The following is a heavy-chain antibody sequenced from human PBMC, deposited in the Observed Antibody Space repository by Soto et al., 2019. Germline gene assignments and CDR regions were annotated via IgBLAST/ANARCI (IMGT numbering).Heavy chain of an antibody. CDR2: IYYSGST. Sequence: SETLSLTCAVSGGSISSGGYFWSWIRQPPGKGLEWIGYIYYSGSTNYNPSLKSRVTISVDTSKNQFSLKLSSVTAADTAVYYCARCPYDSSGYYPPNWFDPWGQGTLVTVSS. J-gene: IGHJ5*02. CDR3: ARCPYDSSGYYPPNWFDP. CDR1: GGSISSGGYF. V-gene: IGHV4-61*08. D-gene: IGHD3-22*01.